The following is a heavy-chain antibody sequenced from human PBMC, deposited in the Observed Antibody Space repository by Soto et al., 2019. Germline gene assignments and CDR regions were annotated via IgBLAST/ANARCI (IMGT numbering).Heavy chain of an antibody. CDR3: ARILWISGWSRFDP. V-gene: IGHV4-39*01. J-gene: IGHJ5*02. D-gene: IGHD6-19*01. CDR1: GGSISSSSYY. CDR2: IYYSGNT. Sequence: QLQLQESGPGLVKPSETLSLTCSVSGGSISSSSYYWGWLRQPPVKGLEWVGSIYYSGNTYYNASRKSRFTISVDTSKNQFSLNLSSVTAADTAVYYCARILWISGWSRFDPWGQGTLVIVSS.